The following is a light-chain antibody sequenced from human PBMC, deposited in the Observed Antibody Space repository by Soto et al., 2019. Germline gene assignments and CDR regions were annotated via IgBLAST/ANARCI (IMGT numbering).Light chain of an antibody. J-gene: IGKJ5*01. CDR3: QQYDSSPIT. V-gene: IGKV3-20*01. CDR1: QSVSSSY. Sequence: EIVLTQSPGTLSLSPGERATLSCRASQSVSSSYLSWYQQKPGQAPRLLIYGASSRATGIPDRFSGSGSGTDFTLTVSRLEPEDFVVYYCQQYDSSPITFGQGTRLEI. CDR2: GAS.